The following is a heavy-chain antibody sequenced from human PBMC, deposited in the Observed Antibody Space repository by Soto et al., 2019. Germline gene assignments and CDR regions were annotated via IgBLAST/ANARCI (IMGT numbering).Heavy chain of an antibody. CDR2: MNPNSGNT. CDR1: GYTLTSYD. D-gene: IGHD3-3*01. Sequence: ASVKVSCKASGYTLTSYDINWVRQATGQGLEWMGWMNPNSGNTGYAQKFQGRVTMTRNTSISTAYMELSSLRSEDTAVYYCARWWGYDFWSGYYTGSYYGMAVWGQGTTVTVS. J-gene: IGHJ6*02. V-gene: IGHV1-8*01. CDR3: ARWWGYDFWSGYYTGSYYGMAV.